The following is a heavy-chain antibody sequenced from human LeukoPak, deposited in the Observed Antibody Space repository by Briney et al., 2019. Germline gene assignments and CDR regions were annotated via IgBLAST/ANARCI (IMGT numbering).Heavy chain of an antibody. CDR2: LKFDGTIT. CDR3: AGQANNWFDP. V-gene: IGHV3-74*03. J-gene: IGHJ5*02. Sequence: GGSLRLSCAATGFTFSSYWMHWVRQAPGKGLVWVSRLKFDGTITQYADSVKGRFTVSRDNAKNTLYLQMDSLRAEDTAVYYCAGQANNWFDPWGQGTLVTVSS. CDR1: GFTFSSYW.